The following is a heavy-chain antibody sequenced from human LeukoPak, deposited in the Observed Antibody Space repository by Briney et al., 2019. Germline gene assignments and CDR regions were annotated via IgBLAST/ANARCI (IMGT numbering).Heavy chain of an antibody. CDR2: ISATGSGT. V-gene: IGHV3-23*01. CDR3: AKRQYSAYINFDY. Sequence: PGGSLRLSCAASGFTFSTYAMSWVRQAPGKGLEWVSAISATGSGTHYADSVKGRFTISRDNSKNTLYLQMNSLTAEDTAVYYCAKRQYSAYINFDYWGQGTLVTVSS. J-gene: IGHJ4*02. D-gene: IGHD5-12*01. CDR1: GFTFSTYA.